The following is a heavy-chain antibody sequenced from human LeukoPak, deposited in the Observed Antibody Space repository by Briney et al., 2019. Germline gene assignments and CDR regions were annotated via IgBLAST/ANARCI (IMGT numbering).Heavy chain of an antibody. Sequence: PGGSLRLSCAASGFTFSSYWMSWVRQAPGKGLEWVANVKQDGSEKYYVDSVKGRFTISRDNAKNSLYLQMNSLRAEDTAVYYCARDDCSSISCYHNWFDPWGPGTLVTVSS. CDR1: GFTFSSYW. J-gene: IGHJ5*02. CDR2: VKQDGSEK. D-gene: IGHD2-2*01. CDR3: ARDDCSSISCYHNWFDP. V-gene: IGHV3-7*01.